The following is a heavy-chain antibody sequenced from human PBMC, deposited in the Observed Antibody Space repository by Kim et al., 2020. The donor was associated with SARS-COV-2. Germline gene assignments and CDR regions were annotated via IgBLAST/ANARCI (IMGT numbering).Heavy chain of an antibody. CDR3: AREWGNSGSYFDY. CDR1: GGSVSSGSYY. CDR2: IYYSGST. D-gene: IGHD1-26*01. V-gene: IGHV4-61*01. Sequence: SETLSLTCTVSGGSVSSGSYYWSWIRQPPGKGLEWIGSIYYSGSTNYNPSLKSRVTISVDTSKNQFSLKLSSVTAADTAVYYCAREWGNSGSYFDYWGQGTLVTVSS. J-gene: IGHJ4*02.